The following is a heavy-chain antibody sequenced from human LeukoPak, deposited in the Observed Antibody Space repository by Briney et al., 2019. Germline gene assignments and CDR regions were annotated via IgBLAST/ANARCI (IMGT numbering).Heavy chain of an antibody. CDR3: ARDRRYSYSYYYYYYMDV. CDR1: GFTFSDYY. CDR2: ISSSGSTI. D-gene: IGHD5-18*01. J-gene: IGHJ6*03. Sequence: GGSLRLSCAASGFTFSDYYMSWIRQAPGKGLEWVSYISSSGSTIYYADSVKGRFTISRGNAKNSLYLQMNSLRAEDTAVYYCARDRRYSYSYYYYYYMDVWGKGTTVTVSS. V-gene: IGHV3-11*04.